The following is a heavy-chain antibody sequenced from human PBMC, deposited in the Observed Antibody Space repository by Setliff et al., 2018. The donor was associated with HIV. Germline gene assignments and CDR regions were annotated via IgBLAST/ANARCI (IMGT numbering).Heavy chain of an antibody. CDR1: GVSISGHY. Sequence: PSETLSLTCTVSGVSISGHYWGWIRQPPGKRLEWIGYIYTSGTTQYNPSLESRVTISLDTSKNQFSLKLTSVTAADTAVYYCAKRAVQDGTVTSSNWFESWGQGTLVTSPQ. D-gene: IGHD1-7*01. J-gene: IGHJ5*01. CDR2: IYTSGTT. V-gene: IGHV4-4*09. CDR3: AKRAVQDGTVTSSNWFES.